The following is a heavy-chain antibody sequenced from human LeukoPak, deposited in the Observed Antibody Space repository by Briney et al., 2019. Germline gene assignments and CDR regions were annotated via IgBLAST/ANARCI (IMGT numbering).Heavy chain of an antibody. D-gene: IGHD6-19*01. CDR1: GFTLSSYW. CDR2: IKQDGSGK. J-gene: IGHJ4*02. V-gene: IGHV3-7*01. Sequence: GGSLRLSCAASGFTLSSYWMSWVRQAPGKGLEWVANIKQDGSGKYYVDSVKGRFTISRDNAKNSLYLQMNSLRAEDTAVYYCATTFPGIAVAGTGYWGQGTLVTVSS. CDR3: ATTFPGIAVAGTGY.